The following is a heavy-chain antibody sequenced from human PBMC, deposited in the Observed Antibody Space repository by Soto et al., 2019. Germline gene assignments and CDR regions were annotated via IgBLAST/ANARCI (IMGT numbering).Heavy chain of an antibody. CDR3: AKVTHRGPIAVAGPLGS. J-gene: IGHJ4*02. V-gene: IGHV1-46*01. D-gene: IGHD6-19*01. CDR2: FNPSGLST. CDR1: GSITNHH. Sequence: QVHLVQSGAEVKKPVASVNVSCQASGSITNHHMHWVRQAPGQGLEWMGIFNPSGLSTTYAQKFQGRATITRDTSTSTVDMELSSLTSEDTAVYFCAKVTHRGPIAVAGPLGSWGQGTLVIVSS.